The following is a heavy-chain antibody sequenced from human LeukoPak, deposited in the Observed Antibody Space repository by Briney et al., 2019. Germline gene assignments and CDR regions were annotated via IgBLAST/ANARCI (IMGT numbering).Heavy chain of an antibody. V-gene: IGHV3-53*01. CDR3: ARGYSSGWYGNY. CDR1: GFTVSTNY. D-gene: IGHD6-19*01. J-gene: IGHJ4*02. CDR2: IYSGGST. Sequence: QSGGSLRLSCAASGFTVSTNYMSWVRQAPGKGLEWVSVIYSGGSTYYADSVQGRFTISRDNSKNTLYVQMNSLRADDTAVYYCARGYSSGWYGNYWGQGTLVTASS.